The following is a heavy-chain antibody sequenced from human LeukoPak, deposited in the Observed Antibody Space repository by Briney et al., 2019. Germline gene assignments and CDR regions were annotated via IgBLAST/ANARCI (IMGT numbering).Heavy chain of an antibody. CDR3: ARESGWFDP. CDR1: GDSFSSNSAG. V-gene: IGHV6-1*01. J-gene: IGHJ5*02. CDR2: TYYRSKWYS. Sequence: SQTLSLTCAISGDSFSSNSAGWSWVRQSPSRGLEWLGRTYYRSKWYSDYAVSVKSLIIINSDTSKNQFSLHLNSVTPEDTAVYYCARESGWFDPWGQGTPVSVSS.